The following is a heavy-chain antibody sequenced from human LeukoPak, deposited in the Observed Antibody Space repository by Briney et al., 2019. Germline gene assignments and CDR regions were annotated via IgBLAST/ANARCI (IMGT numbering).Heavy chain of an antibody. CDR2: ISSSSSTI. J-gene: IGHJ4*02. CDR3: ARGADY. Sequence: GGSLRLSCAASGFTFSSYWMSWVRQAPGKGLEWVSYISSSSSTIYYADSVKGRFTISRDNAKNSLYLQMNSLRAEDTAVYYCARGADYWGQGTLVTVSS. V-gene: IGHV3-48*01. CDR1: GFTFSSYW.